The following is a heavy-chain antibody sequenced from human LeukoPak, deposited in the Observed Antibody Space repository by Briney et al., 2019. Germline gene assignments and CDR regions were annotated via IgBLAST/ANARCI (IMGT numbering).Heavy chain of an antibody. D-gene: IGHD6-19*01. J-gene: IGHJ4*02. Sequence: SETLSLTCTVSGGSISSYSWSWIRQPAGKGLEWIGRIYTSGSTNYNPSLKSRVTMSVDTSKNQFSLKLSSVTAADTAVYYCARGISGGWYYFDYWAREPWSPSPQ. CDR1: GGSISSYS. V-gene: IGHV4-4*07. CDR3: ARGISGGWYYFDY. CDR2: IYTSGST.